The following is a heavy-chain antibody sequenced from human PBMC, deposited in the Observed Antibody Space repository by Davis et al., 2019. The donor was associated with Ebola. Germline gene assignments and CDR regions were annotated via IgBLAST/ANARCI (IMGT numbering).Heavy chain of an antibody. Sequence: GGSLRLSCAASGFTVSSNYMSWVRQAPGKGLEWVSVIYSGGSTYYADSVKGRSTISRDNSKNTLYLQMNSLRAEDTAVYYCARELRFLDNYYYYYGMDVWGQGTTVTVSS. CDR3: ARELRFLDNYYYYYGMDV. CDR1: GFTVSSNY. V-gene: IGHV3-53*05. D-gene: IGHD3-3*01. J-gene: IGHJ6*02. CDR2: IYSGGST.